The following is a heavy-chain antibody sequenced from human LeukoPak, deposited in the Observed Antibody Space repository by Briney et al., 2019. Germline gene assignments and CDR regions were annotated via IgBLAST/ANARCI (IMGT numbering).Heavy chain of an antibody. Sequence: SETLSLTCTVSGGSISSYYWSWIRQPAGKGLEWIGRIYTSGSPNYNPSLKSRVTMSVDTSKNQFSLKLSSVTAADTAVYYCARGYDILTGSAFDYWGQGTLVTVSS. CDR1: GGSISSYY. D-gene: IGHD3-9*01. V-gene: IGHV4-4*07. CDR2: IYTSGSP. J-gene: IGHJ4*02. CDR3: ARGYDILTGSAFDY.